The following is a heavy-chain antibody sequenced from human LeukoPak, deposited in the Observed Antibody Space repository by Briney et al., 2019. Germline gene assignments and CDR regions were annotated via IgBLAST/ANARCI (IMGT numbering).Heavy chain of an antibody. V-gene: IGHV3-48*01. Sequence: GGSLRLSCAASGFTFSYYAMNWVRQAPGKGLEWVSYINSRSGIIRYADSVKGRFTISRDNAKKSLDLQMNSLRAEDTAVYYCARDARDYGDYDYWGQGTLVTVSS. D-gene: IGHD4-17*01. CDR3: ARDARDYGDYDY. CDR1: GFTFSYYA. CDR2: INSRSGII. J-gene: IGHJ4*02.